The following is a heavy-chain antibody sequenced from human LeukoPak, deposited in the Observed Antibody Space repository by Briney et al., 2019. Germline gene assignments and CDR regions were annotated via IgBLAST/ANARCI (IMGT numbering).Heavy chain of an antibody. D-gene: IGHD3-3*01. CDR2: IYHSGST. CDR1: GGSISSGGYY. CDR3: ARPAKDFWSGSILLDAFDI. Sequence: PSETLSLTCTVSGGSISSGGYYWSWIRQPPGKGLEWIGYIYHSGSTNYNPSLKSRVTISVDTSKNQFSLKLSSVTAADTAVYYCARPAKDFWSGSILLDAFDIWGQGTMVTVSS. J-gene: IGHJ3*02. V-gene: IGHV4-30-2*01.